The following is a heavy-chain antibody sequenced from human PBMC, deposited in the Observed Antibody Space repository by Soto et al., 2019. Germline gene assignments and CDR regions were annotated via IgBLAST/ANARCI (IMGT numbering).Heavy chain of an antibody. J-gene: IGHJ6*03. CDR2: IYSGGST. V-gene: IGHV3-53*04. CDR3: AAGYQLLCRDYYYYMDV. CDR1: GFTVSSNY. Sequence: PGGSLRLSCAASGFTVSSNYMSWVRQAPGKGLEWVSVIYSGGSTYYADSVKGRFTISRYNSKNTLYLQMNSLRAEDTAVYYCAAGYQLLCRDYYYYMDVWGKGTTVTVSS. D-gene: IGHD2-2*01.